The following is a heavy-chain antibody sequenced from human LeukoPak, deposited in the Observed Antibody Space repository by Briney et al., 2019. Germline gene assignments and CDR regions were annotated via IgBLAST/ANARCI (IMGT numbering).Heavy chain of an antibody. V-gene: IGHV3-23*01. J-gene: IGHJ2*01. CDR3: ARELVSSGTGYFDL. CDR1: GFTFGNFG. D-gene: IGHD3-10*02. Sequence: PGGSLRLSCEASGFTFGNFGMTWVRQAPGKGLQWVSGITGSTTWTYYAASVKGRFTVPRDNSQNTLHLQMNSLRADDTAVYYCARELVSSGTGYFDLWGRGTLVTVSS. CDR2: ITGSTTWT.